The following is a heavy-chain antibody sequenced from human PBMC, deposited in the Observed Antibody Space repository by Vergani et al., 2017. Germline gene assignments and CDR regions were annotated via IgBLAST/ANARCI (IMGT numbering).Heavy chain of an antibody. V-gene: IGHV3-73*01. CDR2: IRSKSNNYAT. D-gene: IGHD7-27*01. J-gene: IGHJ4*02. CDR1: GFIFSGSA. Sequence: EVQLVESGGDLVQPGGSLKLSCAASGFIFSGSAIHWVRQASGKGLEWVGRIRSKSNNYATAYAASVEGRFTISRDDSKNTAYLQMNSLKSEDTAVYYCTTLSPNWAHWWGQGTLVNVSS. CDR3: TTLSPNWAHW.